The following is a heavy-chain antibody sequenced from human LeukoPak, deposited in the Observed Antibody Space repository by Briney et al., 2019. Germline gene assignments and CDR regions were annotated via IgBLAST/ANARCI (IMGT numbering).Heavy chain of an antibody. J-gene: IGHJ4*02. D-gene: IGHD4-23*01. CDR2: IKADGSEK. Sequence: GGSLRLSCSVSGFTFSNYWMNWVRQAPGKGLKWVANIKADGSEKYYVDSVKGRFTISRDNAKNSLHLQMNSLSVEDTAVYYCASTNSLDYWGQGTLVTVPS. CDR3: ASTNSLDY. V-gene: IGHV3-7*01. CDR1: GFTFSNYW.